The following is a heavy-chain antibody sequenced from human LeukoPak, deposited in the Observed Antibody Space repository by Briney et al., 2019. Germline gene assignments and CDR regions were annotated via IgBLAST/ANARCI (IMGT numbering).Heavy chain of an antibody. CDR2: IYHSGST. CDR3: ARGGNYWPQWWFDP. J-gene: IGHJ5*02. Sequence: PGGSLRLSCAASGFTFDDYGMSWVRQAPGKGLEWIGEIYHSGSTNYNPSLKSRVTMSLDASKNQFSLELNSVTPADTAVYYCARGGNYWPQWWFDPWGRGTLVSVSS. V-gene: IGHV4-34*01. D-gene: IGHD1-26*01. CDR1: GFTFDDYG.